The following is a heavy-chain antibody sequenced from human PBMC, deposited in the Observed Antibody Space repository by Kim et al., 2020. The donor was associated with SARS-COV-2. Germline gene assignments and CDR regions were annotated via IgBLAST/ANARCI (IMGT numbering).Heavy chain of an antibody. D-gene: IGHD5-12*01. CDR2: IYYSGST. CDR1: GGSISSSSYY. V-gene: IGHV4-39*01. CDR3: ARHVENSGYDH. J-gene: IGHJ5*02. Sequence: SETLSLTCTVSGGSISSSSYYWGWIRQPPGKGLEWIGSIYYSGSTYYNPSLKSRVTISVDTSKNQFSLKLSSVTAADTAVYYCARHVENSGYDHWGQGTLVTVSS.